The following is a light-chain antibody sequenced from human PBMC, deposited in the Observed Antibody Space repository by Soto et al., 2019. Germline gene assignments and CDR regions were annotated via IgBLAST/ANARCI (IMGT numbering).Light chain of an antibody. CDR2: AAS. CDR3: QQANSFPLT. J-gene: IGKJ4*01. CDR1: QSVSGW. V-gene: IGKV1-12*01. Sequence: DIQMTQSPSTLSGSVGDRVTVTCRASQSVSGWLAWYQQKPGEAPKLLIYAASSLQSGVPSRFSGSGSGTDFTLTISSLQPEDFATYYCQQANSFPLTFGGGTKVDIK.